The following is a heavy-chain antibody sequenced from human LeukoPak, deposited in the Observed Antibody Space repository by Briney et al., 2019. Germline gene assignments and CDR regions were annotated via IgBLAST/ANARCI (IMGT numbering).Heavy chain of an antibody. CDR1: DDSISDYY. CDR3: ARETTLTGYSSGLGFNY. CDR2: IYYSGST. D-gene: IGHD6-19*01. V-gene: IGHV4-59*01. J-gene: IGHJ4*02. Sequence: PSETLSLTCTVSDDSISDYYRGWIRQPPGKGLEWIGYIYYSGSTNYNPSLKSRVTISVDTSKNQFSLRLRSVTAADTAVYYCARETTLTGYSSGLGFNYWGQGTLVTVSS.